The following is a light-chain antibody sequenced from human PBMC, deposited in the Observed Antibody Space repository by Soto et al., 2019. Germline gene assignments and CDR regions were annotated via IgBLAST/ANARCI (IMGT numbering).Light chain of an antibody. CDR2: GAS. CDR3: QHYISWPIT. J-gene: IGKJ5*01. V-gene: IGKV3-15*01. CDR1: QSISSS. Sequence: EIVMTQSPATLSVSPGERATLSCRASQSISSSLAWYQQKPGQTPRLLIYGASTRAAGIPARFSGSGSGTEFTLTISSLQSEDFAVYFCQHYISWPITFGQGTRLEIK.